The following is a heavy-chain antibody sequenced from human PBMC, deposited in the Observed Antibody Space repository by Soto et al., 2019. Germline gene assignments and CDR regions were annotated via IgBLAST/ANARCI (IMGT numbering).Heavy chain of an antibody. CDR3: ARGKLLSGAGNYRTWWLDP. V-gene: IGHV1-69*02. D-gene: IGHD2-15*01. CDR1: GATFSTYS. Sequence: QVHLVQSGAEVKKPGSSVTVSCTVSGATFSTYSISWVRQAPGQGLDWMGRIVPILGVTKYAQRFQGRVSITADKSTSTVYMELTSLRSDDTAVYYCARGKLLSGAGNYRTWWLDPWGQGTLVTVSS. J-gene: IGHJ5*02. CDR2: IVPILGVT.